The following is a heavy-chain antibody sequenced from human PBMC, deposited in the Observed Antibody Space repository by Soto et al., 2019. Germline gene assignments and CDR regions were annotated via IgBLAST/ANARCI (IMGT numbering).Heavy chain of an antibody. J-gene: IGHJ3*02. V-gene: IGHV1-69*13. CDR2: IIPIFGTA. CDR1: GGTFSSYA. Sequence: ASVKVSCKASGGTFSSYAISWVRQAPGQGLEWMGGIIPIFGTANYAQKFQGRVTITADESTSTAYMELSSLRSEDTAVYYCAEAWYDSSGYYYPDIWGQGTMVTVSS. CDR3: AEAWYDSSGYYYPDI. D-gene: IGHD3-22*01.